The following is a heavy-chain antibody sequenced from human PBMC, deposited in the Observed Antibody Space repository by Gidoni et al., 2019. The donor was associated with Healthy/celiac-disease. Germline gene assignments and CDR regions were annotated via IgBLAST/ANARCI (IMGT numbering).Heavy chain of an antibody. CDR3: TTVETGSASPYYFDY. CDR2: IKSKTDGGTT. CDR1: GFHFSNPW. V-gene: IGHV3-15*01. Sequence: EVQLVESGGGLVKPGGSLRLACAASGFHFSNPWMSWVRQAPGKGLEWVGRIKSKTDGGTTDYAAPVKGRFTISRDDSKNTLYLQMNSLKTEDTAVYYCTTVETGSASPYYFDYWGQGTLVTVSS. J-gene: IGHJ4*02.